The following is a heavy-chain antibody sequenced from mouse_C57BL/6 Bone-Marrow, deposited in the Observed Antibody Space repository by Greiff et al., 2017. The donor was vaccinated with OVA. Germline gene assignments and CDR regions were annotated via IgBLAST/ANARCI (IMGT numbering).Heavy chain of an antibody. CDR3: ARSRSSPIDY. Sequence: VQLQQSGAELVRPGTSVKVSCKASGYAFTNYLIEWVKQRPGQGLEWIGVINPGSGGTNYNEKFKGKATLTADKSSSTAYMQLRSLPSEDSAVXICARSRSSPIDYWGQGTTLTVSS. CDR2: INPGSGGT. V-gene: IGHV1-54*01. CDR1: GYAFTNYL. J-gene: IGHJ2*01.